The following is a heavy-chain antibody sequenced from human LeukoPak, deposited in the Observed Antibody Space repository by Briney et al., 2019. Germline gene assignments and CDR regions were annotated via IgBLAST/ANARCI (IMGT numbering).Heavy chain of an antibody. Sequence: GGSLRLSCAASAFTFSSYWMSWVRQAPGKGLEWVANIKQDGSEKYYVDSVKGRFTISRDNAKKSLYLQMNSLRVEDTATYYCAREHYFYYMDGWGKGTTVTVSS. CDR3: AREHYFYYMDG. CDR2: IKQDGSEK. CDR1: AFTFSSYW. J-gene: IGHJ6*03. V-gene: IGHV3-7*01.